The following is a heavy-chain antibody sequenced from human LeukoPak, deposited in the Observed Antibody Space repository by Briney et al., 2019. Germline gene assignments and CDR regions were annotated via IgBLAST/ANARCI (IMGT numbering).Heavy chain of an antibody. D-gene: IGHD3-10*01. Sequence: SETLSLTCTVSGGSISSYYWSWIRQPPGKGLEWIGYIYYSGSTNYNPSLKSRVTISVDTSKNQFSLKLSSVTAADTAVYYCARVYYGLFAFDIWGQGTMVTVSS. CDR2: IYYSGST. V-gene: IGHV4-59*12. CDR3: ARVYYGLFAFDI. CDR1: GGSISSYY. J-gene: IGHJ3*02.